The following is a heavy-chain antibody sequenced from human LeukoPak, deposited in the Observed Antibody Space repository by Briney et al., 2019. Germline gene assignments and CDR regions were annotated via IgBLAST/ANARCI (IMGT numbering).Heavy chain of an antibody. CDR1: GFTVSSNY. Sequence: GGSLRLSCAASGFTVSSNYMSWVRQAPGKGLEWVSVIYSGGSTYYADSVKGRFTISRDNSKNTLYLQMNSLRAEDTAVYYCASGEVSIYYMDVWGKGTTVTVSS. V-gene: IGHV3-53*01. D-gene: IGHD3-10*01. J-gene: IGHJ6*03. CDR3: ASGEVSIYYMDV. CDR2: IYSGGST.